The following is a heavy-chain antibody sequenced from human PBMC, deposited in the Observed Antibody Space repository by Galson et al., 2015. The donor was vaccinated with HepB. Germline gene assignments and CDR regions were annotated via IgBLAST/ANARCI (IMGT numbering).Heavy chain of an antibody. D-gene: IGHD7-27*01. CDR3: ARGFVNWENYYFDY. J-gene: IGHJ4*02. CDR2: IIPIFGTA. Sequence: QSGAEVKKPGESLKISCKASGGTFSSYAISWVRQAPGQGLEWMGGIIPIFGTANYAQKFQGRVTITADESTSTAYMELSSLRSEDTAVYYCARGFVNWENYYFDYWGQGTLVTVSS. CDR1: GGTFSSYA. V-gene: IGHV1-69*01.